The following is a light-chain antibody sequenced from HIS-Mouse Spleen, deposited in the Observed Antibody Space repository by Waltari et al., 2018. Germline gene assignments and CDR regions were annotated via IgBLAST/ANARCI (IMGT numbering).Light chain of an antibody. V-gene: IGLV2-14*03. J-gene: IGLJ1*01. CDR1: SSDVGGYNY. Sequence: QSALTQPASVSGSPGQSITISCTGTSSDVGGYNYVSWYQQQPGKAPKLMIYDVSNRPSGVSIRFAGSKSGNTASLTISGLQAEDEADYYCSSYTSSSTYVFGTETKVTVL. CDR2: DVS. CDR3: SSYTSSSTYV.